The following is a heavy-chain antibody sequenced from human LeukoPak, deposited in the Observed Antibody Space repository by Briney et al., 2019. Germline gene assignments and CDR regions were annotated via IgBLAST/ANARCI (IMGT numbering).Heavy chain of an antibody. CDR2: IYHSGST. J-gene: IGHJ5*02. Sequence: SGTLSLTCAVSGGSISSSNWWSWVRQPPGKGLEWIGEIYHSGSTNYNPSLKSRVTISVDKSKNQFSLKLSSVTAADTAVYYCARDRTAMVRGVPYNWFDPWGQGTLVTVSS. CDR1: GGSISSSNW. CDR3: ARDRTAMVRGVPYNWFDP. V-gene: IGHV4-4*02. D-gene: IGHD3-10*01.